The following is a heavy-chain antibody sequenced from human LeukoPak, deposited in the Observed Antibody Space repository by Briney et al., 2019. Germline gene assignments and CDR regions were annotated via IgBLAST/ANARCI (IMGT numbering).Heavy chain of an antibody. CDR3: ARLSDFWSGYPRWFDP. CDR1: GGSISSSSYY. CDR2: IYYNGNT. Sequence: SETLSLTCTVSGGSISSSSYYWGWIRQPPGKGLEWIASIYYNGNTYYNPFLKSRVTTSVETSKNQFSLKMSSVTAADTAVYYCARLSDFWSGYPRWFDPWGQGTLVTVSS. J-gene: IGHJ5*02. D-gene: IGHD3-3*01. V-gene: IGHV4-39*01.